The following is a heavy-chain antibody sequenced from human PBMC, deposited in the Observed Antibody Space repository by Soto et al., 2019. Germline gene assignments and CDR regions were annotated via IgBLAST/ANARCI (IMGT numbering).Heavy chain of an antibody. CDR2: ISGSGGGT. Sequence: PGGSLRLSCAASEFTFSTYAMSWVRQAPGKGLEWVSGISGSGGGTYYADSVKGRFTISRDNSKNTVYLQMNSLRAEDTAVYYWAKPHRDVYRTAFFYLWGHGTLVTVS. V-gene: IGHV3-23*01. CDR1: EFTFSTYA. D-gene: IGHD4-4*01. J-gene: IGHJ5*02. CDR3: AKPHRDVYRTAFFYL.